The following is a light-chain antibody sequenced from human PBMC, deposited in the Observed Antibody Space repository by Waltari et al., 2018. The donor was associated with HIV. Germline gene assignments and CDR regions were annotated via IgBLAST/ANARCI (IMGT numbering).Light chain of an antibody. V-gene: IGKV3-15*01. CDR3: QQYNNWPPGRT. J-gene: IGKJ1*01. CDR1: QSVRIN. Sequence: EIVMTQSPATLSVSPGERATLSCRASQSVRINLAWYQQKPGQAPRLLIYGASTRATGSPARFSGSGSGTEFTLTISSLQSEDFAVYYCQQYNNWPPGRTFGQGTKVEIK. CDR2: GAS.